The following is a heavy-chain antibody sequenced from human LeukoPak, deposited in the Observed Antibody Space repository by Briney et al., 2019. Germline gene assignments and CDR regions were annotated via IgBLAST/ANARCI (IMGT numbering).Heavy chain of an antibody. CDR3: ARGERWLAGYYFDY. CDR2: IYYSGST. V-gene: IGHV4-39*01. D-gene: IGHD5-24*01. CDR1: GGSISSSSYY. Sequence: SETLSLTCTVSGGSISSSSYYWGWIRQPPGKGLEWIGSIYYSGSTYYNPSLKSRVTISVDTSKNQFSLKLSSVTAADTAVYYCARGERWLAGYYFDYWGQGTLVTVSS. J-gene: IGHJ4*02.